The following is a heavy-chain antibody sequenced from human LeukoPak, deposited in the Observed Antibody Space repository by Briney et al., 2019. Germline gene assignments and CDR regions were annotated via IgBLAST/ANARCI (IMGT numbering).Heavy chain of an antibody. Sequence: SGESLKISCKGSGYSFTSYWIGWGRQMPGKGLEWMGIIYPGDSDTRYSPSFQGQVTISADKSISTAYLQWSSLKASDTAMYYCAREGSYCGGDCYSAWFDPWGQGTLVTVSS. CDR1: GYSFTSYW. V-gene: IGHV5-51*01. J-gene: IGHJ5*02. CDR3: AREGSYCGGDCYSAWFDP. CDR2: IYPGDSDT. D-gene: IGHD2-21*02.